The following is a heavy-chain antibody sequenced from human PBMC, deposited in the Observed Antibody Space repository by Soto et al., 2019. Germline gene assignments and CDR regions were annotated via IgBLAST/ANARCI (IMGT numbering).Heavy chain of an antibody. Sequence: QVQLVQSGAEVKKPGASVKISCKASGYTFTRYTMNWVRQAPGQRLEWMGWINPDNGNTKSSQKFQDRVIITRDTSASTAYVDLSSLRSEDTAVYDCARGIATGQLDPWGQGTLVTVSS. V-gene: IGHV1-3*01. CDR3: ARGIATGQLDP. CDR2: INPDNGNT. CDR1: GYTFTRYT. J-gene: IGHJ5*02. D-gene: IGHD2-15*01.